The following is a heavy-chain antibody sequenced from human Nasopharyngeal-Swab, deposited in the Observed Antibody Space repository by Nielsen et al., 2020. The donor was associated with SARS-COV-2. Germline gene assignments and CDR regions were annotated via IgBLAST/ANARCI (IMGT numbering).Heavy chain of an antibody. D-gene: IGHD4-11*01. Sequence: GGSLRLSCAASGFTFNNYNFNWVRQAPGKGLEWVSFISGSGTSIYYADSVKGRFTISRDNAKNSLFLQMNSLRAEDTAVYYCGRGYSNIDYWGQGTLVTVSS. CDR1: GFTFNNYN. CDR3: GRGYSNIDY. J-gene: IGHJ4*02. CDR2: ISGSGTSI. V-gene: IGHV3-48*04.